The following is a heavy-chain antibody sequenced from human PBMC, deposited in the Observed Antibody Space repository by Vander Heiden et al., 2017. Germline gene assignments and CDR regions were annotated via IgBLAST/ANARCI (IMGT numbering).Heavy chain of an antibody. V-gene: IGHV4-31*03. D-gene: IGHD6-6*01. J-gene: IGHJ4*02. CDR2: IYYSGST. CDR3: ARDSSSSGFGYFDY. Sequence: QVQLQESGPGLVKPSQTLSLTCTVSGGSISSGGYYWSWIRQHPGKGLEWIGYIYYSGSTYYNPSLKSRVTISVATSKNQFSLKLSSVTAADAAVYYCARDSSSSGFGYFDYWGQGTLVTVSS. CDR1: GGSISSGGYY.